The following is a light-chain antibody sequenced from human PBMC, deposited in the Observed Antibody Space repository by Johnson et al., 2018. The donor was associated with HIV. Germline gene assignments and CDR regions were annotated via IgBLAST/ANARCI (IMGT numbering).Light chain of an antibody. V-gene: IGLV1-51*02. Sequence: QSVLTQPPSVSAAPGQRVTISCSGSSSNIGDNYVSWYQQLPGTAPKLLIYENNKRPSGIPDRFSGSKSGTSATMAITRLKTGDEADYYCGTWDISLSPGGVFRPGTKVTVL. CDR1: SSNIGDNY. CDR2: ENN. CDR3: GTWDISLSPGGV. J-gene: IGLJ1*01.